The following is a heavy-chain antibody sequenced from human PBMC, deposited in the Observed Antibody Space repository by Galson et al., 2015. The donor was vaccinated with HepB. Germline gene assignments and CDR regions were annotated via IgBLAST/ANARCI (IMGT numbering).Heavy chain of an antibody. J-gene: IGHJ4*02. D-gene: IGHD3-22*01. CDR2: ISYDGSNK. CDR1: GFTFSSYA. CDR3: ARDTYDSSGYYRFDY. V-gene: IGHV3-30-3*01. Sequence: SLRLSCAASGFTFSSYAMNWVRQAPGKGLEWVAVISYDGSNKYYADSVKGRFTISRDNSKNTLYLQMNSLRAEETAVYYCARDTYDSSGYYRFDYWGQGTLVTVSS.